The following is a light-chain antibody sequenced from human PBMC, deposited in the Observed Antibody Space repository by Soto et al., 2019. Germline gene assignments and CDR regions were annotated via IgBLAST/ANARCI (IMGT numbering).Light chain of an antibody. CDR3: QQSDSSLWT. CDR1: QYVISSY. CDR2: GAS. Sequence: EIVLTQSPGTLSLSPGERATLSCSASQYVISSYLAWYQQKPGQAPRLLIYGASSRATGIPDRFSGSGSGTDFTLTISRLEPEDFAVYYCQQSDSSLWTFGQGTKVDIK. J-gene: IGKJ1*01. V-gene: IGKV3-20*01.